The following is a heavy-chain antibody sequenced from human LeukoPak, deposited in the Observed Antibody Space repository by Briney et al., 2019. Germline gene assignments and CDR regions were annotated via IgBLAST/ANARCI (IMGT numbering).Heavy chain of an antibody. CDR1: GFTFDDYA. Sequence: PGRSLRLSCAASGFTFDDYAMHWVRQAPGKGLEWVSGISWNSGSIGYADSVKGRFTISRDNAKNSLYLQMNSLRAEDTALYYCANGIAAAGTLPPDLPAFDIWGQGTMVTVSS. J-gene: IGHJ3*02. CDR2: ISWNSGSI. V-gene: IGHV3-9*01. CDR3: ANGIAAAGTLPPDLPAFDI. D-gene: IGHD6-13*01.